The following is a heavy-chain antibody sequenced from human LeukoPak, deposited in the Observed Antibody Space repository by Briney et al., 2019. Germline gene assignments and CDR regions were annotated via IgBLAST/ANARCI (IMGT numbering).Heavy chain of an antibody. CDR3: ARLVWDTTMADGDIDS. V-gene: IGHV3-21*01. D-gene: IGHD5-18*01. Sequence: GGSLRLSCAASGFTFSSYSMDWVRQAPGKGLEWVSSISSASTYIYYADSVKGRFTISRDNAKNSLYLQMNSLRAEDTAMYYCARLVWDTTMADGDIDSWGQGTLLIVSS. CDR2: ISSASTYI. J-gene: IGHJ4*02. CDR1: GFTFSSYS.